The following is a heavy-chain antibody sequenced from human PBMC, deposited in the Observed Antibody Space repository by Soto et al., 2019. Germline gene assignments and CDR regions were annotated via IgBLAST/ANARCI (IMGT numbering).Heavy chain of an antibody. V-gene: IGHV1-69*13. J-gene: IGHJ6*02. CDR3: ASHMSPLLFENYYYYGMDV. CDR2: IIPIFGTA. Sequence: GASVKVSCKASGGTFSSYAISWVRQAPGQGLEWMGGIIPIFGTANYAQKFQGRVTITADESTSTAYMELSSLRSEDTAVYYCASHMSPLLFENYYYYGMDVWGQGTTVTVSS. CDR1: GGTFSSYA. D-gene: IGHD2-2*01.